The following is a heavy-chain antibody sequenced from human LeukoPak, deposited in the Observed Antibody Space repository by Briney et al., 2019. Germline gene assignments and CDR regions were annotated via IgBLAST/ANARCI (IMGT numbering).Heavy chain of an antibody. J-gene: IGHJ4*02. Sequence: PSGTLSLTCAVSGGSISSPNWWNWVRQPPGKGREGIGEIYHSGSANYNPSLKSRVSRSVDKSKNQFSLNLNSVTAADTAGYYCARDLGGWINFDYGGQGILVTVSS. V-gene: IGHV4-4*02. CDR3: ARDLGGWINFDY. CDR2: IYHSGSA. D-gene: IGHD6-19*01. CDR1: GGSISSPNW.